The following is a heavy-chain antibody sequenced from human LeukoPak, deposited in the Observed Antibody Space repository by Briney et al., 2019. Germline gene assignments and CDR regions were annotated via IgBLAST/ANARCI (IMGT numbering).Heavy chain of an antibody. CDR3: ARESSGYCSGGSCDWFDP. CDR2: IIPIFGTA. J-gene: IGHJ5*02. D-gene: IGHD2-15*01. V-gene: IGHV1-69*06. Sequence: GASVTVSCTASGGTFSSYAISWVRQAPGQGLEWMGGIIPIFGTANYAQKFQGRVTITADKSTSTAYMELSSLRSEDTAVYYWARESSGYCSGGSCDWFDPWGQGTLVTVS. CDR1: GGTFSSYA.